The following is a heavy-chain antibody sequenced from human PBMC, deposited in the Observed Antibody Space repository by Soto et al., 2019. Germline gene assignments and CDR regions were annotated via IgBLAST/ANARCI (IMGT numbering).Heavy chain of an antibody. CDR2: IYPGDSDT. Sequence: EVQLVQSGAEVKKPGESLKISCKGSGYSFATYWIGWVRQMPGKGLEWMGIIYPGDSDTRYSPSFQGQVTISADKSVSTAYLQWSSLKASDTAMYYCARERAYQYGSGSYPGSWGQGTLVTVSS. CDR1: GYSFATYW. J-gene: IGHJ5*02. V-gene: IGHV5-51*03. D-gene: IGHD3-10*01. CDR3: ARERAYQYGSGSYPGS.